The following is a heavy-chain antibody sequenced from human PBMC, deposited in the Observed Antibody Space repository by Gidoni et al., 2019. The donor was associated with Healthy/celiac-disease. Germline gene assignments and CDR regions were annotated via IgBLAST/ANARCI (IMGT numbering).Heavy chain of an antibody. Sequence: EVQLLESGGGLVQPGGSLRLSCAASGFTFSSYAMSWVRQAPGTGLEWVSAISGSGGSTYYADSVKGRFTISRDNSKNTLYLQMNSLRAEDTAVYYCAKDRIAVAGTGLGWFDPWGQGTLVTVSS. J-gene: IGHJ5*02. V-gene: IGHV3-23*01. CDR2: ISGSGGST. D-gene: IGHD6-19*01. CDR1: GFTFSSYA. CDR3: AKDRIAVAGTGLGWFDP.